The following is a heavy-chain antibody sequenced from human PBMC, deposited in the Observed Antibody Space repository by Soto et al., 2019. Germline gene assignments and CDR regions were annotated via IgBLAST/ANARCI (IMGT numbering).Heavy chain of an antibody. CDR3: ARGGREGGSYYYYYYYMDV. V-gene: IGHV4-59*01. CDR2: IYYSGST. CDR1: GGSISSYY. D-gene: IGHD1-26*01. J-gene: IGHJ6*03. Sequence: SETLSLTCTVSGGSISSYYWSWIRQPPGKGLEWIGYIYYSGSTNYNPSLKSRVTISVDTSKNQFSLKLSSVTAAATAVYYCARGGREGGSYYYYYYYMDVWGKGTTVTVSS.